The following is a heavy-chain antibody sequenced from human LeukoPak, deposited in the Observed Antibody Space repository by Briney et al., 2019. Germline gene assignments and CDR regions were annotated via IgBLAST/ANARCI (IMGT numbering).Heavy chain of an antibody. J-gene: IGHJ6*04. CDR2: ISGSGGST. Sequence: GGSLRLSRAASGFTFSSYAMSWVRQAPGKGLEWVSAISGSGGSTYYADSVKGRFTISRDNSKNTLYLQMNSLRAEDTAVYYCAKEYREDFWSKMDVWGKGTTVTVSS. CDR3: AKEYREDFWSKMDV. CDR1: GFTFSSYA. V-gene: IGHV3-23*01. D-gene: IGHD3-3*01.